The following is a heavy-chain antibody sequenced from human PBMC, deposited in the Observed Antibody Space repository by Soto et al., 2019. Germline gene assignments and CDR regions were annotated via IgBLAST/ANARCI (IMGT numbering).Heavy chain of an antibody. Sequence: GASVKVSCKASGYTFTNYYLYWVRQAPGQGLEWMGIINSGGGSTTYAQKFQGRVTMTRDTSTSTLYMELSSLTSEDTAVYYCARDEVVVATAPGYWGQGTLVTVS. J-gene: IGHJ4*02. CDR1: GYTFTNYY. CDR2: INSGGGST. V-gene: IGHV1-46*01. D-gene: IGHD2-21*02. CDR3: ARDEVVVATAPGY.